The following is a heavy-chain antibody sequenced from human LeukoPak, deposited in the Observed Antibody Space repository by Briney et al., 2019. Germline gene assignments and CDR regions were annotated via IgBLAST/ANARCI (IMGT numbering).Heavy chain of an antibody. Sequence: GGSLRLSCAASGFPFSSYGMHWVRQAPGKGLEWVAFIRYDGSNKYYADSVKGRFTISRDNSKNTLYLQMNSLRAEDTAVYYRAKDSRGVAATAYYFDYWGQGTLVTVSS. CDR1: GFPFSSYG. D-gene: IGHD2-15*01. V-gene: IGHV3-30*02. CDR3: AKDSRGVAATAYYFDY. J-gene: IGHJ4*02. CDR2: IRYDGSNK.